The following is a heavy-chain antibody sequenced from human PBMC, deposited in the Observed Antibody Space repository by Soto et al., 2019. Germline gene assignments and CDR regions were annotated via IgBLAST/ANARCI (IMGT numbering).Heavy chain of an antibody. CDR1: GVSISNSSYY. V-gene: IGHV4-39*01. CDR2: IYYSGIT. CDR3: ARHGSN. J-gene: IGHJ4*02. Sequence: SETLSLTCTVSGVSISNSSYYWVWIRRPPGKGLEWIGTIYYSGITYYNPSLKSRVTISVDTSKNQFSLKLTSVTAADTAVYYCARHGSNWGQGTLVTVSS.